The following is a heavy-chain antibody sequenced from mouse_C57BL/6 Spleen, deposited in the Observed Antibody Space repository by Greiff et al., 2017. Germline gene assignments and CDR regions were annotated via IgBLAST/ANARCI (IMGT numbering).Heavy chain of an antibody. D-gene: IGHD1-1*01. CDR2: INPYNGGT. J-gene: IGHJ2*01. Sequence: SGPVLVKPGASVKMSCKASGYTFTDYYMNWVKQSHGKSLEWIGVINPYNGGTSYNQKFKGKATLTVDKSSSTAYMELNSLTSEDSAVYYCARLYGSTYFDYWGQGTTLTVSS. CDR1: GYTFTDYY. V-gene: IGHV1-19*01. CDR3: ARLYGSTYFDY.